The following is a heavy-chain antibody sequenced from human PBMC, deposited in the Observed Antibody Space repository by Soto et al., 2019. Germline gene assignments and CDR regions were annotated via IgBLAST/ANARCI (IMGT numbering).Heavy chain of an antibody. Sequence: ASVKVSCKASGYTFTSYGISWVRQTPGQGLEWMGWISAYNGNTNYAQKLQGRVTMTTDTSTSTAYMELRSLRSDDTAVYYCARDSGLRGYSYGFDYWGQGTLVTVSS. D-gene: IGHD5-18*01. CDR3: ARDSGLRGYSYGFDY. CDR2: ISAYNGNT. V-gene: IGHV1-18*01. CDR1: GYTFTSYG. J-gene: IGHJ4*02.